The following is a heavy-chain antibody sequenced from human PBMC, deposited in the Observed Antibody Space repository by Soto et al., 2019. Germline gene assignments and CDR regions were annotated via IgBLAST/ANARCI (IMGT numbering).Heavy chain of an antibody. CDR3: ARDSTPRYFDWLSANYGMDV. J-gene: IGHJ6*02. CDR1: GFTFSSYA. Sequence: PGGSLRLSCAASGFTFSSYAMHWVRQAPGKGLEWVAVISYDGSNKYYADSVKGRFTISRDNSKNTLYLQMNSLRAEDTAVYYCARDSTPRYFDWLSANYGMDVWGQGTTVTVSS. CDR2: ISYDGSNK. V-gene: IGHV3-30-3*01. D-gene: IGHD3-9*01.